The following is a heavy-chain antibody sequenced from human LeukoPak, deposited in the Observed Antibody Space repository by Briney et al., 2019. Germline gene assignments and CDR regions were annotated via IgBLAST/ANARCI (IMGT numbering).Heavy chain of an antibody. CDR2: KYYSGDT. J-gene: IGHJ3*02. CDR3: ARHRLKGDTFDI. Sequence: PSETLSLTCTVSGGSINSSDHYWAWIRQPPGKGLEWIGSKYYSGDTYYSPSLKSRVTISVDTSRNKFALKLNSVTAADTAVYFCARHRLKGDTFDIWGQGTKVTVSS. CDR1: GGSINSSDHY. V-gene: IGHV4-39*01.